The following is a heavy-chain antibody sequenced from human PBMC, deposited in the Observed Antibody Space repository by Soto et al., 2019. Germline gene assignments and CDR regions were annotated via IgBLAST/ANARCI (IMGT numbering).Heavy chain of an antibody. V-gene: IGHV1-8*01. J-gene: IGHJ6*03. CDR2: MNPNSGNT. CDR1: GYTFTSYD. D-gene: IGHD2-8*01. CDR3: ARGQGPQEYYYYYYYMDV. Sequence: ASVKVSCKASGYTFTSYDINWVRQATGQGLEWMGWMNPNSGNTGYAQKFQGRVTMTRNTSISTAYMELSSLRSEDTAVYYCARGQGPQEYYYYYYYMDVWGKGTTVTVSS.